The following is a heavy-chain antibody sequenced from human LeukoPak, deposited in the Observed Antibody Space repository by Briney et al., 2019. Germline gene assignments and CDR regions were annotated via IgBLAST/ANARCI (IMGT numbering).Heavy chain of an antibody. J-gene: IGHJ4*02. CDR2: IKSKTDGGTT. Sequence: GGSLRLSCAASGFTFSNAWTSWVRQAPGKGLEWVGRIKSKTDGGTTDYAAPVKGRFTISRDDSKNTLYLQMNSLKTEDTAAYYCTTDPPPGIAAAGGDYWGQGTLVTVSS. V-gene: IGHV3-15*01. CDR3: TTDPPPGIAAAGGDY. D-gene: IGHD6-13*01. CDR1: GFTFSNAW.